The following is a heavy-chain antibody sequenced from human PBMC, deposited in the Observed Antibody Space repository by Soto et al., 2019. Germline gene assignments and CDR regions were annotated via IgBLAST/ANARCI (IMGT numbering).Heavy chain of an antibody. Sequence: GGSLRLSCAASGFTFSSYWMSWVRQAPGKGLEWVANIKQDGSEKYYVDSVKGRFTISRDNAKNSLYLQMNSLRAEDTAVYYCAREAFMYDFWSGYYDNWFDPWGQGTLVTVSS. V-gene: IGHV3-7*01. CDR3: AREAFMYDFWSGYYDNWFDP. J-gene: IGHJ5*02. D-gene: IGHD3-3*01. CDR1: GFTFSSYW. CDR2: IKQDGSEK.